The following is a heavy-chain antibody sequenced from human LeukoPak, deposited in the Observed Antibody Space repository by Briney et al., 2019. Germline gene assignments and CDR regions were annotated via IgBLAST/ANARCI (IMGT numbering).Heavy chain of an antibody. D-gene: IGHD3-22*01. J-gene: IGHJ4*02. Sequence: ASVKVSCKASGGTFSSYTISWVRQAPGQGLEWMGRIIPILGIANYAQKFQGRVTITADKSTSTAYMELRSLRSDDTAVYYCARPYYDSSAPPYDYWGQGTLVTVSS. V-gene: IGHV1-69*02. CDR1: GGTFSSYT. CDR3: ARPYYDSSAPPYDY. CDR2: IIPILGIA.